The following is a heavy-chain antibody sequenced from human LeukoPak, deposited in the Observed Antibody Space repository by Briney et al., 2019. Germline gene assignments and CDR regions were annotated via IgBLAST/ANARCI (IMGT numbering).Heavy chain of an antibody. D-gene: IGHD5-12*01. J-gene: IGHJ4*01. Sequence: SETLSLTCTVSGGPVGSTTYYWAWIRQPPGKGLEWIGRIDYRGTTYYNPSLKSRVAISADTSKNQFSLKLSSVTAADTAVYYCARVAYSGYDSMYWGQGTLVTVSS. CDR1: GGPVGSTTYY. CDR2: IDYRGTT. V-gene: IGHV4-39*01. CDR3: ARVAYSGYDSMY.